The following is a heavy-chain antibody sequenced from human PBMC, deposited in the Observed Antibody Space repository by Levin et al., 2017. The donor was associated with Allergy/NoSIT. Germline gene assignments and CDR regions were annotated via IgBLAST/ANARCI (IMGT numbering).Heavy chain of an antibody. J-gene: IGHJ4*02. CDR3: ANEDWIFLDY. Sequence: AGESLKISCAASGLTFSQYAMTWVRQAPGKGLEWVSVISGSGDTTYYADSVKGRFTISRDNSRNTLYLQMNSLRAEDTAVYYCANEDWIFLDYWGQGTLVTVSS. CDR1: GLTFSQYA. D-gene: IGHD3-3*01. V-gene: IGHV3-23*01. CDR2: ISGSGDTT.